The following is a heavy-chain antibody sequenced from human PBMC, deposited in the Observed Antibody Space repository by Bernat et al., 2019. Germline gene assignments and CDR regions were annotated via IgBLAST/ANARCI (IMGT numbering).Heavy chain of an antibody. J-gene: IGHJ6*03. CDR2: ISSSSSYT. Sequence: QVQLVESGGGLVKPGGSLRLSCAASGFTFSDYYISWIRQAPGKGLDWVSYISSSSSYTNSEKSVKGRFTITRNNAKNSLYLQMNSLGAEDTAVYYCARGTSTSAPYMDVWGKGTTVTVSS. CDR3: ARGTSTSAPYMDV. V-gene: IGHV3-11*05. CDR1: GFTFSDYY.